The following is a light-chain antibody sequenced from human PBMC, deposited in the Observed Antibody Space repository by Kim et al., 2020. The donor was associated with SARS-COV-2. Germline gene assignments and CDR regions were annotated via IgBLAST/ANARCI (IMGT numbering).Light chain of an antibody. J-gene: IGLJ2*01. V-gene: IGLV3-1*01. CDR1: KLGDKY. CDR3: QAWDSSVV. Sequence: VSIAPSQTAIITCSGEKLGDKYSCWYQQPPGQSPVLVIYQDSKRPSGIPELFSGSNSGNTATLTISGTQAMDEADYYCQAWDSSVVFGGGTQLTVL. CDR2: QDS.